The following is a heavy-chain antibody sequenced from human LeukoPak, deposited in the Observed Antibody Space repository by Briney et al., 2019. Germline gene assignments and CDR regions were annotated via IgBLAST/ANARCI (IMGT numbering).Heavy chain of an antibody. J-gene: IGHJ6*03. D-gene: IGHD6-19*01. V-gene: IGHV3-64*01. CDR2: ISSNGGST. Sequence: PGGSLRLSCAASGFTFSTYAMYWVRQAPGKGLEYVSAISSNGGSTYYANSVKGRFTISRDNSKNTLYLQMGSLRAGDMAVYYCARGIAVAGYYYYMDVWGKGTTVTVSS. CDR1: GFTFSTYA. CDR3: ARGIAVAGYYYYMDV.